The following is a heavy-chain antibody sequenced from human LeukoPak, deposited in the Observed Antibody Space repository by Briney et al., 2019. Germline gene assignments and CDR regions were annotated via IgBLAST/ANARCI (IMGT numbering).Heavy chain of an antibody. Sequence: SETLSLTCTVSGGSINTPNYYWGWIRQTPGKGLEWIGNIFYSGGTYYSPSLTSRVTISLDTSRNQFSLKLSSVTAADTAVYYCARNSCPSGSCYDNRGYFDYWGQGTLVTVSS. CDR1: GGSINTPNYY. CDR2: IFYSGGT. D-gene: IGHD2-15*01. CDR3: ARNSCPSGSCYDNRGYFDY. V-gene: IGHV4-39*07. J-gene: IGHJ4*02.